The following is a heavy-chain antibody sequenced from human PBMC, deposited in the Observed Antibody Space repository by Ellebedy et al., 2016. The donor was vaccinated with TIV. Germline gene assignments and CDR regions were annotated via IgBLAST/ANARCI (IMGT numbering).Heavy chain of an antibody. V-gene: IGHV1-69*13. J-gene: IGHJ3*02. D-gene: IGHD3-10*01. CDR1: GGTFSSYA. Sequence: SVKVSXXASGGTFSSYAISWVRQAPGQGLEWMGGIIPIFGTANYAQKFQGRVTITADESTSTAYMELSSLRSEDTAVYYCARGRVDYYGSGSYYRDAFDIWGQGTMVTVSS. CDR2: IIPIFGTA. CDR3: ARGRVDYYGSGSYYRDAFDI.